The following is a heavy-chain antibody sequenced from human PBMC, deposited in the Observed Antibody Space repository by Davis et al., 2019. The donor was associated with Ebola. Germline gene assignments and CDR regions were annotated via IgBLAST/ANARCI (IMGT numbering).Heavy chain of an antibody. D-gene: IGHD6-19*01. CDR2: ISGSGGST. Sequence: GESLKISCAASGFTFSSYAMSWVRQAPGKGLEWVSAISGSGGSTYYADSVKGRFTISRDNSKNTLYLQMNSLRAEDTAVYYCAKVSSGWLYYFDYWGQGTLVTVSS. J-gene: IGHJ4*02. CDR1: GFTFSSYA. CDR3: AKVSSGWLYYFDY. V-gene: IGHV3-23*01.